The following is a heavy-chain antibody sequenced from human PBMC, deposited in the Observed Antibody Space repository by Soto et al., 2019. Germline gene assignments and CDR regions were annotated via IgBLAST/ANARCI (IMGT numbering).Heavy chain of an antibody. CDR2: ISADNGDT. J-gene: IGHJ2*01. Sequence: QVKLAQSGPEVNKPGASVMVSCQASGYNFNNSLISWVRQAPGQGPEWVGWISADNGDTNYGQKFLGRVTMTTDTSTSTSYMELSSLRAEGTAVYYFGRVYHDSSGFYHDELWGRGTLISVAS. V-gene: IGHV1-18*01. D-gene: IGHD3-22*01. CDR1: GYNFNNSL. CDR3: GRVYHDSSGFYHDEL.